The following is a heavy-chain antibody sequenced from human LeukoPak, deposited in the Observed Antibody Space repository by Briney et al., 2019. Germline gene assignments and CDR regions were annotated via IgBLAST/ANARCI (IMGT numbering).Heavy chain of an antibody. D-gene: IGHD1-26*01. J-gene: IGHJ4*02. V-gene: IGHV4-34*01. CDR1: GGSFSGYY. CDR2: INHSGST. CDR3: AREEGIVGATSFDY. Sequence: SETLSLTCAVYGGSFSGYYWSWIRQPPGKGLEWIGEINHSGSTNYNPSLKSRVTISVDTSKNQFSLKLSSVTAADTAVYYCAREEGIVGATSFDYWGQGTLVTVSS.